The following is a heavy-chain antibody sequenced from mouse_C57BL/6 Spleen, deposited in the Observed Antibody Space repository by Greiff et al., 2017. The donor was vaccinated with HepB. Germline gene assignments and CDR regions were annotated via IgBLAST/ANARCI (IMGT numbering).Heavy chain of an antibody. CDR3: ASGDGNSFAY. V-gene: IGHV2-6*01. CDR1: GFSLTSYG. D-gene: IGHD2-1*01. CDR2: IWGVGST. J-gene: IGHJ3*01. Sequence: QVQLQQSGPGLVAPSQSLSITCTVSGFSLTSYGVDWVRQSPGKGLEWLGVIWGVGSTNYNSALKSRLSISKDNSKSQVFLKMNSLQTDDTAMYYCASGDGNSFAYWGQGTLVTVSA.